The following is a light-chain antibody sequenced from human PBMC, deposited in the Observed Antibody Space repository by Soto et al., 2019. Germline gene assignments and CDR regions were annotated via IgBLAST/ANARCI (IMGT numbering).Light chain of an antibody. CDR3: SSYRSGGTFV. Sequence: QSALTQPASVSGSPGQSITISCTGTSSDVGGYYYVSWYQHHPGKAPKLMIYEVSNRPSGVSDRFSGSSSGNTASLTISGLQAEDEADYYCSSYRSGGTFVFGSGTKLTVL. V-gene: IGLV2-14*01. J-gene: IGLJ1*01. CDR1: SSDVGGYYY. CDR2: EVS.